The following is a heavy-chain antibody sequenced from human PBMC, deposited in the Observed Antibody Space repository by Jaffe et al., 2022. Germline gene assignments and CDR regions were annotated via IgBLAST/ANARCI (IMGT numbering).Heavy chain of an antibody. J-gene: IGHJ6*03. CDR1: GGSISSYY. Sequence: QVQLQESGPGLVKPSETLSLTCTVSGGSISSYYWSWIRQPPGKGLEWIGYIYYSGSTNYNPSLKSRVTISVDTSKNQFSLKLSSVTAADTAVYYCARDGGIAVAGTKDYYYYMDVWGKGTTVTVSS. CDR3: ARDGGIAVAGTKDYYYYMDV. CDR2: IYYSGST. D-gene: IGHD6-19*01. V-gene: IGHV4-59*01.